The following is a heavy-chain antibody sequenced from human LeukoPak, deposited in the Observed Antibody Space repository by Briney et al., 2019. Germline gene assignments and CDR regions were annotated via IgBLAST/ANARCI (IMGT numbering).Heavy chain of an antibody. V-gene: IGHV3-30*02. CDR1: GFTFSSYG. J-gene: IGHJ4*02. CDR2: IRYDGSNK. D-gene: IGHD3-10*01. Sequence: GRSLRLSCAASGFTFSSYGMHWVRQAPGKGLEWVAFIRYDGSNKYYADSVKGRFTISRDNSKNTLYLQMNSLRAEDTAVYYCAKDNLWFGEGDPGGRYFDYWGQGTLVTVSS. CDR3: AKDNLWFGEGDPGGRYFDY.